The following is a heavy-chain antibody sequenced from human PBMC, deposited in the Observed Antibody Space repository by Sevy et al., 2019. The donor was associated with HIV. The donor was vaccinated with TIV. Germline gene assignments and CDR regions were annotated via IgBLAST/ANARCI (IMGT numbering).Heavy chain of an antibody. CDR3: ARLPSPYYDSSGDLIREYYFDS. CDR1: GGPISSHY. Sequence: SETLSLICTVSGGPISSHYWNWIRQTPGKGLEWIGSFYYTGITNYNPSLKSRVTMSADTSKNRVSLKLNSVTAADTAVYYCARLPSPYYDSSGDLIREYYFDSWGQGTLVNVSS. D-gene: IGHD3-22*01. J-gene: IGHJ4*02. V-gene: IGHV4-59*11. CDR2: FYYTGIT.